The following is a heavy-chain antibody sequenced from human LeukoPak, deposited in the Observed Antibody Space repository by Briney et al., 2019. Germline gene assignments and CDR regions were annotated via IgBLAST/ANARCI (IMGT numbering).Heavy chain of an antibody. J-gene: IGHJ4*02. CDR1: GFTVSSNY. CDR3: AKGGLHIAARLPFFDY. D-gene: IGHD6-6*01. V-gene: IGHV3-23*01. CDR2: ISGSGGST. Sequence: GGSLRLSCAASGFTVSSNYMSWVRQAPGKGLEWVSTISGSGGSTYYADSVKGRFTISRDNSKNTLYLQMNSLRAEDTAVYYCAKGGLHIAARLPFFDYWGQGTLVTVSS.